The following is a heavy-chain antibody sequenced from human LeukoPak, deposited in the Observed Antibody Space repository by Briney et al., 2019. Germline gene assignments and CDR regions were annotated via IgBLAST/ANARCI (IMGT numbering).Heavy chain of an antibody. Sequence: GGSLRLSCAASGFIFSDDNMNWVRQAPGKGLEWVANIKQDGSKKSYVDSVKGRFTISRDNAKNSLYLQMNSLRAEDTAIYYCTRVGYIDEGIDYWGQGTLVTVSS. CDR3: TRVGYIDEGIDY. CDR1: GFIFSDDN. J-gene: IGHJ4*02. D-gene: IGHD5-24*01. CDR2: IKQDGSKK. V-gene: IGHV3-7*04.